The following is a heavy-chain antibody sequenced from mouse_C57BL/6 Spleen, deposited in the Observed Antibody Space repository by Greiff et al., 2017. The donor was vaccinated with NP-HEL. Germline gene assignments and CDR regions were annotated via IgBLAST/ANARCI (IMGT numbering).Heavy chain of an antibody. CDR3: AREGKDAY. CDR2: INPNNGGT. D-gene: IGHD1-3*01. J-gene: IGHJ3*01. CDR1: GYTFTDYY. Sequence: VQLQQSGPELVKPGASVKISCKASGYTFTDYYMNWVKQSHGKSLEWIGDINPNNGGTSYNQKFKGKATLTVDKSSSTAYMELRSLTSEDSAVYYCAREGKDAYWGQGTLVTVSA. V-gene: IGHV1-26*01.